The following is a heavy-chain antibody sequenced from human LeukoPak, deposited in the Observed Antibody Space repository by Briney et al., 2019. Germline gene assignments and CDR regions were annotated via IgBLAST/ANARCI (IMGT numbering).Heavy chain of an antibody. V-gene: IGHV4-30-4*07. Sequence: NPSETLSLTCAVSGGSISSGGYSWSWIRQPPGKGLEWIGYIYYSGSTYYNPSLKSRVTISVDTSKNQFSLKLSSVTAADPAVYYCARDVGHSNSGSYYNGEFDYWGQGTLVTVSS. CDR2: IYYSGST. D-gene: IGHD3-10*01. J-gene: IGHJ4*02. CDR3: ARDVGHSNSGSYYNGEFDY. CDR1: GGSISSGGYS.